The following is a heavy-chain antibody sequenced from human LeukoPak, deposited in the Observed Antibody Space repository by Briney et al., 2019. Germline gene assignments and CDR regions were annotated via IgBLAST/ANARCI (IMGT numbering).Heavy chain of an antibody. CDR1: GFTFDDYA. J-gene: IGHJ5*01. CDR2: ITWNSDDR. D-gene: IGHD3-16*01. Sequence: GKSLRLSCAASGFTFDDYAMHWVRQPPGKGLERVAAITWNSDDRVYADSVKGRFTISRDNAQNSLYLQMNRLRPEDTALYYCAKGGPYYDYPTDSWGQGTLVTVSS. CDR3: AKGGPYYDYPTDS. V-gene: IGHV3-9*01.